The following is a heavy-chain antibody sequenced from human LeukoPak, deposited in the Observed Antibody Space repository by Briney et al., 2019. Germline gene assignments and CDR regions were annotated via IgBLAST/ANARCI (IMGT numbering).Heavy chain of an antibody. CDR3: AARIAMAGTISFDY. Sequence: PAWSMISSCAASGFAASNNYMSWVRPPPRKRLEWVSVTYSGGRTHYAHSVRGRDTITRDTSNNTLYPQMNSLRAEDTAVYYCAARIAMAGTISFDYWGEGTLVTVSS. CDR1: GFAASNNY. CDR2: TYSGGRT. D-gene: IGHD6-19*01. J-gene: IGHJ4*02. V-gene: IGHV3-53*05.